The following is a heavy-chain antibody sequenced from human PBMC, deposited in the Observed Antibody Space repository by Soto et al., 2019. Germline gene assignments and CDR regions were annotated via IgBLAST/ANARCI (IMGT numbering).Heavy chain of an antibody. CDR3: AYAAGGLASDY. V-gene: IGHV2-5*02. CDR1: GFSPSTSGVG. D-gene: IGHD6-13*01. CDR2: IYWDGDK. Sequence: SGPTLVNPPQTLTLTCTLSGFSPSTSGVGEGWIRQPPGKALEWLVLIYWDGDKRYSPSLKSRLTISKDTSKNQVVLTMTNMDPVDTGTYYCAYAAGGLASDYWGQGTLVTVSS. J-gene: IGHJ4*02.